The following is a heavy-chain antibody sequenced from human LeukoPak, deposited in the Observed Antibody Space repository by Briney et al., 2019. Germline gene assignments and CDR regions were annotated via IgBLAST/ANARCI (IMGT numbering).Heavy chain of an antibody. CDR2: IYYSGST. D-gene: IGHD4-23*01. CDR1: GGSISSSRYY. Sequence: SETLSLTCTVSGGSISSSRYYWRWIRQPPGKGLEWIGYIYYSGSTYYNPSLKSRVTISVDTSKNQFSLKLSSVTAADTAVYYCARERPVVTFDYWGQGTLVTVSS. CDR3: ARERPVVTFDY. V-gene: IGHV4-30-4*01. J-gene: IGHJ4*02.